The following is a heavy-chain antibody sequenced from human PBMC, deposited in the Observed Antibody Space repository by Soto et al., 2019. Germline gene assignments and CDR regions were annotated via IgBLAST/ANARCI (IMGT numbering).Heavy chain of an antibody. D-gene: IGHD2-15*01. J-gene: IGHJ6*02. CDR2: IWYDGSNK. CDR1: GFTFSSYG. V-gene: IGHV3-33*01. Sequence: GGSLRLSCAASGFTFSSYGMHWVRQAPGKGLEWVAVIWYDGSNKYYADSVKGRFTISRGNSKNTLYLQMNSLRAEDTAVYYCARGYCSGGSCYFGFYGMDVWGQGTTVTVSS. CDR3: ARGYCSGGSCYFGFYGMDV.